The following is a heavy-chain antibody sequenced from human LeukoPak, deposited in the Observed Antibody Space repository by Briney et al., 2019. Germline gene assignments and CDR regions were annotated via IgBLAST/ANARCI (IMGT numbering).Heavy chain of an antibody. D-gene: IGHD5-12*01. V-gene: IGHV4-38-2*01. CDR2: IYESGST. Sequence: SETLSLTCAVSGYSISTGNYWGWIRQPPGKGLEYIGSIYESGSTYYHPSLKSRVTISVDTSKNQFSLKLSSVTAADTAVYYCVSGYDLSYFDYWGQGTLVTVSS. J-gene: IGHJ4*02. CDR1: GYSISTGNY. CDR3: VSGYDLSYFDY.